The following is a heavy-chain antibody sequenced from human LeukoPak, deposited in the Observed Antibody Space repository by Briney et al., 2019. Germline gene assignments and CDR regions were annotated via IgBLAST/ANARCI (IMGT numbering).Heavy chain of an antibody. CDR3: ATHGRIMGATTYY. J-gene: IGHJ4*02. V-gene: IGHV4-39*01. CDR2: IYFSGNT. Sequence: PSETLSLTCTVSGVSLSTSSYYWGWLRQPPGKGLESIVSIYFSGNTYYNPSLKSRITISADTSKNKFSLNLSSVTAADTAVYYCATHGRIMGATTYYWGQGTLVTVSS. CDR1: GVSLSTSSYY. D-gene: IGHD1-26*01.